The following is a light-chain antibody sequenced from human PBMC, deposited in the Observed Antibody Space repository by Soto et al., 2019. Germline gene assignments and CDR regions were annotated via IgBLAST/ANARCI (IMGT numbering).Light chain of an antibody. CDR2: AAS. Sequence: DTQMTQSPSSLSASVGDRVTITCRASQGIYNYLAWYQQKPGKVPQILNYAASSLVSGVPSRFSGSGSGTDFTLTISSLQPEDVATYYCQKCNSSPFNFGPGTKVDIK. CDR3: QKCNSSPFN. V-gene: IGKV1-27*01. CDR1: QGIYNY. J-gene: IGKJ3*01.